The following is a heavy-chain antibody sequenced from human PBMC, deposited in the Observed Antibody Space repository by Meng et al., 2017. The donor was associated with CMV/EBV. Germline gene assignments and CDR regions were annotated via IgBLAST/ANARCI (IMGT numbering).Heavy chain of an antibody. Sequence: QGPVVQSGAEVKEPGGSVKVSFKASGYTFTSYGISWVRQAPGQGLEWMGWISAYNGNTNYAQKLQGRVTMTTDTSTSTAYMELRSLRSDDTAVYYCATDILTHFDYWGQGTLVTVSS. CDR1: GYTFTSYG. CDR3: ATDILTHFDY. J-gene: IGHJ4*02. V-gene: IGHV1-18*01. D-gene: IGHD3-9*01. CDR2: ISAYNGNT.